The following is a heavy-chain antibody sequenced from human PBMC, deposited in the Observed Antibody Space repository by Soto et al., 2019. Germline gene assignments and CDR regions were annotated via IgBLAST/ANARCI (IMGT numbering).Heavy chain of an antibody. D-gene: IGHD3-3*01. CDR3: ATGNVDSMLEY. Sequence: SDTLSLTCFVSDGSISSYDWLTWVRQPPGKGLEWIGKMYHSGGADYSPSLKSRVTISADSSKNHFSLRLTGVTAADTAVYYCATGNVDSMLEYWGQGTQVTVSS. J-gene: IGHJ4*02. V-gene: IGHV4-4*02. CDR1: DGSISSYDW. CDR2: MYHSGGA.